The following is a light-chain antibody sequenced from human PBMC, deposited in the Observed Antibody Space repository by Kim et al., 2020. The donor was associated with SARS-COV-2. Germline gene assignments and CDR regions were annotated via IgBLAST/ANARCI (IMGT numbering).Light chain of an antibody. CDR1: QSVSSS. CDR2: DAS. J-gene: IGKJ1*01. Sequence: EIVLTQSPATLSLSPGERATLSCRASQSVSSSLAWYQQKPGQAPRLLMYDASNRATGIPARFSGSGSGTDFTLTISSLEPEDFAVYYCQQRTNWPPWTFGQGTKVDIK. CDR3: QQRTNWPPWT. V-gene: IGKV3-11*01.